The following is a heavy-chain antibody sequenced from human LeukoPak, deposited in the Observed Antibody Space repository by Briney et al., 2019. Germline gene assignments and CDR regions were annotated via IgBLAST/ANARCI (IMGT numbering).Heavy chain of an antibody. J-gene: IGHJ6*03. CDR3: ARVGSLRWYSYYLDV. CDR1: GYSISSGYF. CDR2: IFHSGNT. Sequence: KPSETLSLTCTVSGYSISSGYFWGWIRQPPGKGLEWVGTIFHSGNTYYNPSLKSRVTISGATSKNQFSLKLSSVTAADTAVYFCARVGSLRWYSYYLDVWGKGTTVTVSS. D-gene: IGHD1-26*01. V-gene: IGHV4-38-2*02.